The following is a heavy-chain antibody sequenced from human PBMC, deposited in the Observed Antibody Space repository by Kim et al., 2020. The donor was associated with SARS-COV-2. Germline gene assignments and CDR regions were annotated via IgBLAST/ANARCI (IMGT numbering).Heavy chain of an antibody. Sequence: GGSLRLSCAASGFTFSSYAMHWVRQAPGKGLEWVAVIWYDGSNKYYADSVKGRFTISRDNSKNTLYLQMNSLRAEDTAVYYCAKDVPPYSSSWYYFDYWGQGTLVTVSS. CDR3: AKDVPPYSSSWYYFDY. J-gene: IGHJ4*02. CDR2: IWYDGSNK. CDR1: GFTFSSYA. D-gene: IGHD6-13*01. V-gene: IGHV3-33*06.